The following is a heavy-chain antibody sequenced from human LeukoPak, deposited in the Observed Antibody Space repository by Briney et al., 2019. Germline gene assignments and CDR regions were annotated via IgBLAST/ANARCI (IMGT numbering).Heavy chain of an antibody. D-gene: IGHD6-6*01. Sequence: SVKVSCKASGGTFSSYAISWVRQAPGQGLEWMGRIIPIFGTANYAQKFQGRVTITADESTSTAYMELSSLRSEDTAVYYCARGSIGSIAAPSDAFDIWGQGTMVTVSS. CDR3: ARGSIGSIAAPSDAFDI. V-gene: IGHV1-69*15. J-gene: IGHJ3*02. CDR2: IIPIFGTA. CDR1: GGTFSSYA.